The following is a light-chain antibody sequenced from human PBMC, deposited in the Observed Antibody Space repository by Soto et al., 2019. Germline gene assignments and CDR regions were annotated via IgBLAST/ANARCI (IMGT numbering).Light chain of an antibody. CDR2: DAS. CDR3: QQYDNLPAYT. J-gene: IGKJ2*01. Sequence: DIQMTQSPSSLSASVGDRVTITCQASQHISKNLNWYQQKPGKAPKLLIYDASNLETGVPSRFIGSSAWTNVIFIISSLQPEDFATYYCQQYDNLPAYTFGQGTKLDIK. V-gene: IGKV1-33*01. CDR1: QHISKN.